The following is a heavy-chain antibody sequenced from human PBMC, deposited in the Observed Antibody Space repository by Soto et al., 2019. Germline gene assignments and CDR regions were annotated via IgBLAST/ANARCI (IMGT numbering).Heavy chain of an antibody. CDR2: IYSGGST. Sequence: GGSLRLSCAASGFTVSSNYMSWVRQAPGKGLEWVSVIYSGGSTYYADSVKGRFTISRDNSKNTLYLQMNSLRAEDTAVYYCAREDWGTGDAFDIWGQGTMVTV. D-gene: IGHD3-16*01. CDR1: GFTVSSNY. CDR3: AREDWGTGDAFDI. V-gene: IGHV3-66*01. J-gene: IGHJ3*02.